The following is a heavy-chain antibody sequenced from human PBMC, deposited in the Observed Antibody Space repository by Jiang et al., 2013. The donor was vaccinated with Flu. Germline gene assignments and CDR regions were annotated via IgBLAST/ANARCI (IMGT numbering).Heavy chain of an antibody. Sequence: GAEVKKPGSSVKVSCKASGGTFSNYGIGWVRQAPGQGLEWMGGIIPIFGTTTYTQKFQGRVTITADESTSTAYMELSSLRSEDTAVYYCARRPSSSWGYYYYYIDVWGKGPRSPSP. J-gene: IGHJ6*03. CDR1: GGTFSNYG. V-gene: IGHV1-69*01. CDR3: ARRPSSSWGYYYYYIDV. CDR2: IIPIFGTT. D-gene: IGHD6-13*01.